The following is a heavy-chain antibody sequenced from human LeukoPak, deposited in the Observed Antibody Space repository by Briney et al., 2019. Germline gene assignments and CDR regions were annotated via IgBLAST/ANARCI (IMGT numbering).Heavy chain of an antibody. CDR1: GYSIRNGYN. CDR3: AREAGFMVRGSMRGYDDYYYYMDV. V-gene: IGHV4-38-2*02. J-gene: IGHJ6*03. Sequence: SETLSLTCTVSGYSIRNGYNWGWIRLSPGKGLEWLGSIYQSGSTYDNPSLKSRVTLSIDTSKNQFSLKLSSVTAADTAVYYCAREAGFMVRGSMRGYDDYYYYMDVWGKGTTVTISS. CDR2: IYQSGST. D-gene: IGHD3-10*01.